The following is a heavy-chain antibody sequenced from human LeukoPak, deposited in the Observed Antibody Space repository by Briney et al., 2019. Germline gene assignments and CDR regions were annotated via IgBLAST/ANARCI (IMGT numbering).Heavy chain of an antibody. J-gene: IGHJ4*02. D-gene: IGHD3-10*01. CDR1: GYTFTSYY. V-gene: IGHV1-46*01. CDR2: INPSGGST. Sequence: ASVKVSCKASGYTFTSYYMHWVRQAPGQGLEWMGIINPSGGSTSYAQKFQGRVTMTRDTSTSTVYMELSSLRSEDTAVYYCARDLEYYYGSGSCFSDYYFDYWGQGTLVTVSS. CDR3: ARDLEYYYGSGSCFSDYYFDY.